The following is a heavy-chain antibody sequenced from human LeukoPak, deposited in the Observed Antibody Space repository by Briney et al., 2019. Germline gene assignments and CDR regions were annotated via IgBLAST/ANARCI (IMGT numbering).Heavy chain of an antibody. J-gene: IGHJ4*02. Sequence: SETLSLTCTVSGGSISSNTYYWDWIRQPPGKGLECIGSIYYGGSTYYNPSLKSRVTISVDTSKNQFSLKLSSVTAADTAVYYCASFYQAYYFDYWGQGTLVTVSS. CDR3: ASFYQAYYFDY. CDR1: GGSISSNTYY. V-gene: IGHV4-39*07. CDR2: IYYGGST. D-gene: IGHD2-21*01.